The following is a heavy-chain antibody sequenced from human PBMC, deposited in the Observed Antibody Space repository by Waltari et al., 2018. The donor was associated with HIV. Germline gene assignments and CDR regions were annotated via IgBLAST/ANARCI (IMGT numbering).Heavy chain of an antibody. J-gene: IGHJ5*02. V-gene: IGHV3-9*01. CDR3: ARAAPRYSSSEGADH. Sequence: EVQLVESGGGLVQPGRSLRLSCAASGFTFADYAMHWVRQAPGKGLEGVTGISWNSGSIGYADSVKGRFDICRDNAKDSLYPQMNSMRAEDTALYYCARAAPRYSSSEGADHWGQGTLVTVSS. CDR2: ISWNSGSI. D-gene: IGHD6-13*01. CDR1: GFTFADYA.